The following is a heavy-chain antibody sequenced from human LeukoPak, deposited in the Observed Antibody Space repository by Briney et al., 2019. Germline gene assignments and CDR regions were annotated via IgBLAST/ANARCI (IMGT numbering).Heavy chain of an antibody. CDR2: IYHSGST. D-gene: IGHD3-10*01. Sequence: PSETLSLTCTVFGYSISSGYYWGWIRQPPGKGLEWIGSIYHSGSTYYNPSLKSRVTISVDTSKNQFSLKLSSVTAADTAVYYCARNYYGSGGFWFDPWGQGTLVTVSS. V-gene: IGHV4-38-2*02. J-gene: IGHJ5*02. CDR1: GYSISSGYY. CDR3: ARNYYGSGGFWFDP.